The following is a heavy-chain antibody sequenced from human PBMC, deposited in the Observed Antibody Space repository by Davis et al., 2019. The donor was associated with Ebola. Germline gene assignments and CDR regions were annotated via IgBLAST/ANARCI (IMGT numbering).Heavy chain of an antibody. V-gene: IGHV1-69*04. CDR2: IIPILGIA. D-gene: IGHD3-10*01. CDR3: ARGGSLAFDY. Sequence: SVKVSCKASGYTFTSYYMHWVRQAPGQGLEWMGRIIPILGIANYAQKFQGRVTITADKSTSTAYMELSSLRSEDTAVYYCARGGSLAFDYWGQGTLVTVSS. CDR1: GYTFTSYY. J-gene: IGHJ4*02.